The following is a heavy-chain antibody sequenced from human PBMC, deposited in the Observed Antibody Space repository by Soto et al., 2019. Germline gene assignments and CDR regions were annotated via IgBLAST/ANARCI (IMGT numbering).Heavy chain of an antibody. CDR3: ARGLSSLAARAEGVYFDH. CDR2: IAHYAGGQ. V-gene: IGHV3-7*01. CDR1: GFTFSDYW. Sequence: GGSLRLSCAASGFTFSDYWMSWVRQVPGKGLEWVANIAHYAGGQFYVDSVKGRFTISRDNAQNSLSLQMNSLRAEDTAVYFCARGLSSLAARAEGVYFDHRGQGTLVTVSS. D-gene: IGHD6-6*01. J-gene: IGHJ4*02.